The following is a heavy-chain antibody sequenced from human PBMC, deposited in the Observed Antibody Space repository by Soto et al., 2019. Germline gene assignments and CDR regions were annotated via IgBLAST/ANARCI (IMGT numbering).Heavy chain of an antibody. Sequence: GASVKVSCKASGYTFTSYGISWVRQAPGQGLEWMGWISAYNGNTNYAQKLQGRVTMTTDTSTSTAYMELRSLRSDDTAVYYCARVHRGYGTNGVCGWFDPWGQGTLVTVSS. CDR2: ISAYNGNT. CDR1: GYTFTSYG. CDR3: ARVHRGYGTNGVCGWFDP. D-gene: IGHD2-8*01. V-gene: IGHV1-18*01. J-gene: IGHJ5*02.